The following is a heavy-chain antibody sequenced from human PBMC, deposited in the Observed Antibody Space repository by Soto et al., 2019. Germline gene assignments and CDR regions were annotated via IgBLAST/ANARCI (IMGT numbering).Heavy chain of an antibody. J-gene: IGHJ3*01. D-gene: IGHD1-7*01. CDR1: GGTFSSYA. Sequence: ASVKVSCKASGGTFSSYAISWVRQAPGQGLEWIGIVDPSRGSADYAQKFQGRVTMTTDVSTRTVFMDLSSLTSEDTAVYYCARPLIGNTVDLWGQGTTVTVSS. CDR3: ARPLIGNTVDL. CDR2: VDPSRGSA. V-gene: IGHV1-69*11.